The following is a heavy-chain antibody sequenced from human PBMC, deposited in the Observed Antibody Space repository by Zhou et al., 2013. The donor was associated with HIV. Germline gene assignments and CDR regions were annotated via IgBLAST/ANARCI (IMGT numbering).Heavy chain of an antibody. V-gene: IGHV1-8*01. CDR2: MNPNTGNT. D-gene: IGHD5-12*01. Sequence: QVQLVQSGAEVKKPGASVKVSCKASGYTFTSYDINWVRQATGQGLEFMGWMNPNTGNTGYAQKFQDRFTMTSNTATSTAYMELSSLRSEDTAVYYCAGYGRGYNWFYYWGQGTRSPSPQ. J-gene: IGHJ4*02. CDR3: AGYGRGYNWFYY. CDR1: GYTFTSYD.